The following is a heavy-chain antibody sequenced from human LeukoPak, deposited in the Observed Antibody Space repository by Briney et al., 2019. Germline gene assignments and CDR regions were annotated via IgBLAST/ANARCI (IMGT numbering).Heavy chain of an antibody. V-gene: IGHV3-7*01. Sequence: GGSLRLSCAASGFSFNSDWMDWVRQAPGKGLEWVADIKHDESEKNYLDSVKGRFTISRDNAQNSLYLQMNGLRVEDTAVYYCTRRLDDWGQGTLVTVSS. CDR2: IKHDESEK. CDR1: GFSFNSDW. J-gene: IGHJ4*02. CDR3: TRRLDD. D-gene: IGHD3-16*01.